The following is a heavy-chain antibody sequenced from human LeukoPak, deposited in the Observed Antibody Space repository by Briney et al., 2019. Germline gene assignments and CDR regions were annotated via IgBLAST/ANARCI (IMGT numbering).Heavy chain of an antibody. Sequence: PGGSLRLSCAASGFTFSNYWMHWVRQAPGKGLVWVSRISSDGSSTSYADSVKGRFTVSRDNAKNTLHLQMDSLRAEDTAVYYCLRMGSSAYTLIWGQGTLVTVSS. CDR3: LRMGSSAYTLI. J-gene: IGHJ4*02. CDR2: ISSDGSST. D-gene: IGHD3-22*01. V-gene: IGHV3-74*01. CDR1: GFTFSNYW.